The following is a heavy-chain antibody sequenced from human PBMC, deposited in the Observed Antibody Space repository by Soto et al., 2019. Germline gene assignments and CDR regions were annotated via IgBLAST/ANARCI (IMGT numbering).Heavy chain of an antibody. V-gene: IGHV4-59*01. Sequence: PSETLSLTCTVSGASMSEYFWIWIRQSPGKGLEWIGYIYYLGSTDYNPPLKSRVTISVDTSKRQFSLRLTSVTAADTAVYYCARDGYDGSGSPYPAFWGPGTQVTVSS. J-gene: IGHJ4*02. CDR1: GASMSEYF. CDR3: ARDGYDGSGSPYPAF. CDR2: IYYLGST. D-gene: IGHD3-10*01.